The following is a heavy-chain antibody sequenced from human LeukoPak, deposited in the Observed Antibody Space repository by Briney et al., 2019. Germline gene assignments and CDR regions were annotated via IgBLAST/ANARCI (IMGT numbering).Heavy chain of an antibody. CDR1: GFTFSDYY. V-gene: IGHV3-11*01. CDR2: TSSSGGTI. CDR3: ATYYYDSSGYSRWPSRAFDI. J-gene: IGHJ3*02. Sequence: TAGGSLRLSCAASGFTFSDYYMSWIRQAPGKGLEWASYTSSSGGTIYYADSVKGRFTISRDNAKNSLYLQMNSLRAEDTAVYYCATYYYDSSGYSRWPSRAFDIWGQGTMVTVSS. D-gene: IGHD3-22*01.